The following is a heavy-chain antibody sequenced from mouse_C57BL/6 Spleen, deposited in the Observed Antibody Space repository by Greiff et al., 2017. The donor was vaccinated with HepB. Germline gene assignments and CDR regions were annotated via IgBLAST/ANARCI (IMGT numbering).Heavy chain of an antibody. CDR1: GYSITSGYY. J-gene: IGHJ4*01. CDR2: ISYDGSN. V-gene: IGHV3-6*01. D-gene: IGHD2-4*01. CDR3: ARVDYDYDGRDYYAMDY. Sequence: DVKLQESGPGLVKPSQSLSLTCSVTGYSITSGYYWNWIRQFPGNKLEWMGYISYDGSNNYNPSLKNRISITRDTSKNQFFLKLNSVTTEDTATYYCARVDYDYDGRDYYAMDYWGQRTSVTVSS.